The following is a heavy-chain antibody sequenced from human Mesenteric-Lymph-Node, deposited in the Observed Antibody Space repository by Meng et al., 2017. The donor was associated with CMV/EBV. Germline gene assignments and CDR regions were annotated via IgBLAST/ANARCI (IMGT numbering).Heavy chain of an antibody. CDR3: ARGAYCTNGVCYPRVGY. CDR1: GYTFPSYD. CDR2: MNPNSGNT. D-gene: IGHD2-8*01. Sequence: ASVKVSCKASGYTFPSYDINWVRQATGQGLEWMGWMNPNSGNTGYAQKFQGRVTMTRNTSISPAYMELSSLRAEDTAVYYCARGAYCTNGVCYPRVGYWGQGTLVTVSS. J-gene: IGHJ4*02. V-gene: IGHV1-8*01.